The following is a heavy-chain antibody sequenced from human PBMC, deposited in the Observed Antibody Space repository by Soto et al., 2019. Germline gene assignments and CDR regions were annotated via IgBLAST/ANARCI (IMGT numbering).Heavy chain of an antibody. Sequence: SETLSLTCTVSGGSISNYYWGWILQTPGEGLEWIGTIHHTGSTYYNPSLKSRVIISLDTSKNQFSLKLSSVTAADTALYYCARPEGGYGSGYSWFDPWGQGTRVTVSS. CDR3: ARPEGGYGSGYSWFDP. D-gene: IGHD5-12*01. CDR2: IHHTGST. CDR1: GGSISNYY. J-gene: IGHJ5*02. V-gene: IGHV4-39*01.